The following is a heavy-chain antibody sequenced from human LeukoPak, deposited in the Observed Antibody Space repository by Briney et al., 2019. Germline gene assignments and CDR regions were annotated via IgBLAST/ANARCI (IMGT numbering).Heavy chain of an antibody. CDR2: INQDGSEK. Sequence: GGSLRLSCAVSGLIFRSYWMSWVRQAPGKGLEWVANINQDGSEKYFVDSVKGRFTISRDDAKNSLHLQMNTQRAEDTAVYYCARERDGRFFDYWGQGTLVTVSS. CDR3: ARERDGRFFDY. V-gene: IGHV3-7*01. J-gene: IGHJ4*02. D-gene: IGHD5-24*01. CDR1: GLIFRSYW.